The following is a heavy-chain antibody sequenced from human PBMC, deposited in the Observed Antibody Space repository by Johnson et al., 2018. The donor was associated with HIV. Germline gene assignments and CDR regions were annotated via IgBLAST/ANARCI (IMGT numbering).Heavy chain of an antibody. D-gene: IGHD3-22*01. J-gene: IGHJ3*02. Sequence: MQLVESGGGLVQPGGSLRLSCAASGFTFDDYGMSWVRQAPGKGLEWVSGINWNGGSKGYGDSVKGRFTISRDNAKNSLYMQMNSLRAEDTAVYYCAKEGYYYDSKNDAVDIWCQGTMVTVSS. CDR3: AKEGYYYDSKNDAVDI. V-gene: IGHV3-20*04. CDR1: GFTFDDYG. CDR2: INWNGGSK.